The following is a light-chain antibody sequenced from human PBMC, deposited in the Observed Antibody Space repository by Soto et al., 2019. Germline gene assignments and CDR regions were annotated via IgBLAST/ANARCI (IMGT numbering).Light chain of an antibody. J-gene: IGKJ5*01. CDR3: QQRSDWPIT. V-gene: IGKV3-11*01. CDR1: QSVSSY. Sequence: EIVLTQSPGTLSLSPGERATLSCRASQSVSSYLAWYQQKPGQAPRFLIYDASNRATGIPDRFSGSGSGTDFTLTISSLEPEDFAVYYCQQRSDWPITFGQGTRLEIK. CDR2: DAS.